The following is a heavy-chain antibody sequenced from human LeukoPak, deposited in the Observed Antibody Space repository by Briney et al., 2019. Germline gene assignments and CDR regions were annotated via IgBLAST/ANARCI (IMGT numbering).Heavy chain of an antibody. J-gene: IGHJ6*02. CDR2: IIPILGIA. V-gene: IGHV1-69*04. CDR3: ARGGRRDYYDSSGADYYYCAMDV. Sequence: SVKVSCKASGGTFSSYAISWVRQAPGQGLEWMGRIIPILGIANYAQKFQGRVTITADKSTSTAYMELSSLRSEDTAVYYCARGGRRDYYDSSGADYYYCAMDVWGQGTTVTVSS. CDR1: GGTFSSYA. D-gene: IGHD3-22*01.